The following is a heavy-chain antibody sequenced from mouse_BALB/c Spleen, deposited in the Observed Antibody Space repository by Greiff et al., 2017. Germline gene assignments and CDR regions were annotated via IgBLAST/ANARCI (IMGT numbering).Heavy chain of an antibody. CDR1: GFNIKDYY. V-gene: IGHV14-4*02. CDR2: IDPEDGDT. J-gene: IGHJ4*01. Sequence: EVQLQQSGAELVRSGASVKLSCTASGFNIKDYYMHWVNQRPEQGLEWIAWIDPEDGDTEYAPKFQGKATMTADTSSNTAYLQLSSLTSEDTAVYYCSAFYYGSSPCCCAMDYWGQGTSVTVSS. CDR3: SAFYYGSSPCCCAMDY. D-gene: IGHD1-1*01.